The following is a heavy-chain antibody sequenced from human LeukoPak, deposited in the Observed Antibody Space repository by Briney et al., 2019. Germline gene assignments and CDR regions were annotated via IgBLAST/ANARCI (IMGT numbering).Heavy chain of an antibody. CDR3: AKDRRASGSWYEGGDY. Sequence: GVSLRLSCAASGFTFSSCAMSWVRQAPGKGLEWVSIISGSGGSTYYADSVKGRFTISRDNSKNTLYLQMNSLRVEDTAVYYCAKDRRASGSWYEGGDYWGQGTLVAVSS. CDR1: GFTFSSCA. CDR2: ISGSGGST. J-gene: IGHJ4*02. V-gene: IGHV3-23*01. D-gene: IGHD6-13*01.